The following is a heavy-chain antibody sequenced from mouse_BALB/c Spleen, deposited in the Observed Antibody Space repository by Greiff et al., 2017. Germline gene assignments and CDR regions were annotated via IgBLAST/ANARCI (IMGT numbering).Heavy chain of an antibody. D-gene: IGHD1-1*01. CDR3: AREGNGRGFAY. CDR1: GFAFSSYD. J-gene: IGHJ3*01. Sequence: EVQGVESGGGLVKPGGSLKLSCAASGFAFSSYDMSWVRQTPEKRLEWVAYISSGGGSTYYPDTVKGRFTISRDNAKNTLYLQMSSLKSEDTAMYYCAREGNGRGFAYWGQGTLVTVSA. CDR2: ISSGGGST. V-gene: IGHV5-12-1*01.